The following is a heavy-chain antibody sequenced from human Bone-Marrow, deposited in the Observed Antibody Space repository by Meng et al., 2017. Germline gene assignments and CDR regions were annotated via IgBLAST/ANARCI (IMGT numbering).Heavy chain of an antibody. CDR1: GFTFSSYA. V-gene: IGHV3-30*01. Sequence: GQLGEAGGGLVKPGGSLRLSWAASGFTFSSYAMHWVRQAPGKGLEWVAVISYDGSNKYYADSVKGRFTISRDNSKNTLYLQMNSLRAEDTAVYYCARALSSGYVDYWGQGTLVTVSS. J-gene: IGHJ4*02. CDR3: ARALSSGYVDY. D-gene: IGHD3-22*01. CDR2: ISYDGSNK.